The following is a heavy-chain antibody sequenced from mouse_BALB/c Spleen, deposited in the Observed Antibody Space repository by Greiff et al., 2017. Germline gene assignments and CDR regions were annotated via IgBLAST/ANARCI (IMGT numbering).Heavy chain of an antibody. Sequence: EVQVVESGGGLVQPGGSRKLSCAASGFTFSSFGMHWVRQAPEKGLEWVAYISSGSSTIYYADTVKGRFTISRDNPKNTLFLQITSLRSEDTAMYYCASSGGLTGTFFDYWGQGTTLTVSS. CDR2: ISSGSSTI. CDR3: ASSGGLTGTFFDY. V-gene: IGHV5-17*02. J-gene: IGHJ2*01. D-gene: IGHD4-1*01. CDR1: GFTFSSFG.